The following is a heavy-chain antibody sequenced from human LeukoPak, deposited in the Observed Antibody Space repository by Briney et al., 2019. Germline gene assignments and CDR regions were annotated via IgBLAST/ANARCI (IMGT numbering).Heavy chain of an antibody. CDR3: ASLWPYQLSAFDI. Sequence: SETLSLTCAVYGGSFSGYCWSWIRQPPGKGLEWIGEINHSGSTNYNPSLKSRVTISVDTSKNQFSLKLSSVTAADTAVYYCASLWPYQLSAFDIWGQGTMVTVSS. J-gene: IGHJ3*02. D-gene: IGHD2-2*01. V-gene: IGHV4-34*01. CDR1: GGSFSGYC. CDR2: INHSGST.